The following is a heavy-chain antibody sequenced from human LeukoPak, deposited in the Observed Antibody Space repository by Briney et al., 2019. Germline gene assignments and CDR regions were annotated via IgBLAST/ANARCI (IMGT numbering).Heavy chain of an antibody. V-gene: IGHV1-8*01. CDR3: ARGRTDCNNGVCYSNYYYMDV. CDR2: MNPNTGYT. J-gene: IGHJ6*03. CDR1: GYAFSSYD. D-gene: IGHD2-8*01. Sequence: SVKVSCKTSGYAFSSYDINWVRQAPGQGLEWMGWMNPNTGYTGSAEQFQGRVTMTRNTSISTAYMELSSLKSEDTATYYCARGRTDCNNGVCYSNYYYMDVWGKGTTVTVSS.